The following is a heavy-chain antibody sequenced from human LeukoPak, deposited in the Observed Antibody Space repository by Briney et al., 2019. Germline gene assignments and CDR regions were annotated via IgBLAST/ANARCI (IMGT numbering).Heavy chain of an antibody. CDR3: ARDSSGWYYFDY. CDR1: GFIFDDHG. CDR2: IYSGDNT. J-gene: IGHJ4*02. V-gene: IGHV3-53*01. D-gene: IGHD6-13*01. Sequence: GGSLRLSCAASGFIFDDHGMHWVRQAPGKGLEWVSVIYSGDNTYYADSVKGRFTISRDNSKNTLYLQMNSLRAEDTAVYYCARDSSGWYYFDYWGQGTLVTVSS.